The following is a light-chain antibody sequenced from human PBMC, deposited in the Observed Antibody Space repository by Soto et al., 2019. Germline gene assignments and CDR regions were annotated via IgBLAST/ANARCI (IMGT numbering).Light chain of an antibody. CDR1: SSDVGGYSY. CDR3: SSYTGSSNYV. Sequence: QSALTQPASVSGSPGQSITISCTGTSSDVGGYSYVSWYQQHPAKAPKLMIFEVSNRPSGISNRFSGSKSGNTASLTISGLQAEDEADYYCSSYTGSSNYVFGTGTKVTVL. V-gene: IGLV2-14*01. CDR2: EVS. J-gene: IGLJ1*01.